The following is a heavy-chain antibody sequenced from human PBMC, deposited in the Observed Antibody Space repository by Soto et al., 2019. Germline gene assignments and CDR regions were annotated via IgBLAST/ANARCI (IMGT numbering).Heavy chain of an antibody. CDR1: GGSISSGGYS. Sequence: SETLSLTCAVSGGSISSGGYSWSWIQQPPGKGLEWIGYIYHSGTTNYNPSLKSRVTISVDGTKNQISLKLSSVTAADTAVYYCARVSAVGYYFDYWGQGTLVTVSS. J-gene: IGHJ4*02. D-gene: IGHD1-26*01. CDR2: IYHSGTT. CDR3: ARVSAVGYYFDY. V-gene: IGHV4-30-2*01.